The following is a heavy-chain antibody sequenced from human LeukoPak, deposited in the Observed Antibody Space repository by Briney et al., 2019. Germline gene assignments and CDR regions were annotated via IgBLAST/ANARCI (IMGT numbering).Heavy chain of an antibody. J-gene: IGHJ5*02. CDR2: IYPGDSDT. Sequence: GEPLKISSKASGYSFTSYRIGGVRQMPGKGLEWMGIIYPGDSDTRYTPSFQVQVTISADKSTSTAYQQWSSLKASDTAMYYCARQEAGSWFDPWGQGTLVTVSS. CDR1: GYSFTSYR. CDR3: ARQEAGSWFDP. V-gene: IGHV5-51*01.